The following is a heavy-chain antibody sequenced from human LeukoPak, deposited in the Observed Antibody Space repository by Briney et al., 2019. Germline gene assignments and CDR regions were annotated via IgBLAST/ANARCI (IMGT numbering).Heavy chain of an antibody. CDR2: INSGGGST. D-gene: IGHD2-8*01. Sequence: GGSLRLSCAASGFTVSSNYMSWVRQASGKGLEWVSAINSGGGSTYYTDSVKGRFTISRDNSKNTLYLQMNSLRAEDTAVFYCAKVRRTPYCSNGVCSPYYYYGMDVWGQGTTVTVSS. CDR3: AKVRRTPYCSNGVCSPYYYYGMDV. CDR1: GFTVSSNY. J-gene: IGHJ6*02. V-gene: IGHV3-23*01.